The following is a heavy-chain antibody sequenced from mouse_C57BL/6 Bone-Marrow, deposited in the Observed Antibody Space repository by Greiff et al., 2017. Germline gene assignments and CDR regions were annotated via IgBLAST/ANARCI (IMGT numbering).Heavy chain of an antibody. Sequence: QVQLQQPGAELVKPGASVKMSCKASGYTFTSYWITWVKQRPGQGLEWIGDIYPGSGSTNYNEKFKSKATLTGDTSSSTAYLQLSSLTSEDSAIYYCARYGSSGDCCEYWGQGTTRTVSS. V-gene: IGHV1-55*01. J-gene: IGHJ2*01. D-gene: IGHD1-1*01. CDR1: GYTFTSYW. CDR2: IYPGSGST. CDR3: ARYGSSGDCCEY.